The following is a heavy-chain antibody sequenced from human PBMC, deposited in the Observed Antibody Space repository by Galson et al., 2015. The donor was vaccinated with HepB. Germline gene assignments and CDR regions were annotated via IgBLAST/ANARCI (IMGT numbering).Heavy chain of an antibody. CDR2: IIPIFGTA. CDR1: GGTFSSYA. CDR3: ASQVRFLGGYGMDV. D-gene: IGHD3-3*01. Sequence: SCKASGGTFSSYAISWVRQAPGQGLEWMGGIIPIFGTANYAQKFQGRVTITADESTSTAYMELSSLRSEDTAVYYCASQVRFLGGYGMDVWGQGTTVTVSS. V-gene: IGHV1-69*01. J-gene: IGHJ6*02.